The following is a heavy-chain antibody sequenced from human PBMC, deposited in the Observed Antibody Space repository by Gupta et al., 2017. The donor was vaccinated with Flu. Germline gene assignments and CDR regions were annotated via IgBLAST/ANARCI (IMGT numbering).Heavy chain of an antibody. D-gene: IGHD2-2*01. Sequence: YWGWVRQPPGKGMEWIGNIYFDGKTYYNPSLKGRVTSSRDTSQNQFSLKLRSVTAADTAIQYGGRRRYCATSSCSSMDYWGQGARGTVSS. CDR1: Y. J-gene: IGHJ4*02. V-gene: IGHV4-39*01. CDR2: IYFDGKT. CDR3: GRRRYCATSSCSSMDY.